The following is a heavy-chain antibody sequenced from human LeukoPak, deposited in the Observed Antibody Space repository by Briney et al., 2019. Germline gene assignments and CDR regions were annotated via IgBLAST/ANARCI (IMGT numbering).Heavy chain of an antibody. V-gene: IGHV4-59*01. J-gene: IGHJ3*02. Sequence: SESLSLTCTVSSGSFRTYYWSWIRQPPGKGLEWIGYIFYNEGTSYNPSPKSRVTISVDTSNNQLSLKVNSVTAADTAMYYCVKSNSRYQPWTLDIWGRGTMVPVSS. CDR1: SGSFRTYY. D-gene: IGHD2-2*01. CDR3: VKSNSRYQPWTLDI. CDR2: IFYNEGT.